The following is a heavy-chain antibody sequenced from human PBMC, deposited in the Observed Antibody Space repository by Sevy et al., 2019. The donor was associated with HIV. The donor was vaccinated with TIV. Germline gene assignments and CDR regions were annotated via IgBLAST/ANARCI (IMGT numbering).Heavy chain of an antibody. V-gene: IGHV3-30*04. J-gene: IGHJ5*01. CDR2: ISYDGSRT. D-gene: IGHD3-10*01. Sequence: GGSLRLSCAASGFTFSDYTIHWVRQAPGKGLEWVSVISYDGSRTFYADSVKGRFTISRDNSKNTLFRQMNSLRAEDTAVYYCTRVRGLLGWFDSWGQGTLVTVSS. CDR1: GFTFSDYT. CDR3: TRVRGLLGWFDS.